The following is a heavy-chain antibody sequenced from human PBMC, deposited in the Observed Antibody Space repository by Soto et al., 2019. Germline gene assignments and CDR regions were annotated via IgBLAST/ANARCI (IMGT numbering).Heavy chain of an antibody. V-gene: IGHV4-59*01. D-gene: IGHD1-26*01. CDR3: ARDGGSYTDYYYYVMGG. CDR2: IYYSGCT. J-gene: IGHJ6*02. Sequence: FVILSLTCPVAGGSISSYYWILIRPPPGKGLEWIGYIYYSGCTNYNPSLKSRVTISVDTSKNQFSLKLSSVTAADTAVYYGARDGGSYTDYYYYVMGGWGQGNTVTVS. CDR1: GGSISSYY.